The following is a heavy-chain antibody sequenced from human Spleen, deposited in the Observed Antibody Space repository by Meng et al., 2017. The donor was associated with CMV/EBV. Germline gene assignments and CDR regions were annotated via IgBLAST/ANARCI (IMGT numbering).Heavy chain of an antibody. V-gene: IGHV3-53*01. J-gene: IGHJ6*04. D-gene: IGHD3-16*01. CDR3: ARDLGANPYYYYYGMDV. CDR2: IYSGGST. Sequence: GGSLRLSCAAYGFTVSSNYMSWVRQAPGKGLEWVSVIYSGGSTYYADSVKGRFNISRDNSKNTLYLQMNSLRAEDTALYYCARDLGANPYYYYYGMDVWGKGTTVTVSS. CDR1: GFTVSSNY.